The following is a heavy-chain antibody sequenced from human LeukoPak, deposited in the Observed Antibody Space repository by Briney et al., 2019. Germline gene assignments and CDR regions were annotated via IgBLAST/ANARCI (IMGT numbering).Heavy chain of an antibody. CDR2: ISYDGTNK. D-gene: IGHD2-2*02. V-gene: IGHV3-30-3*01. CDR1: GLTFSSYA. CDR3: ARDPLYTNSPPSYFGY. Sequence: PGGSLRLSCAASGLTFSSYAMNWVRQAPGKGPEWVAIISYDGTNKDYADSVKGRFTISRDNSRNTLYLQMNSLRAEDTAVYHCARDPLYTNSPPSYFGYWGQGTLVTVSS. J-gene: IGHJ4*02.